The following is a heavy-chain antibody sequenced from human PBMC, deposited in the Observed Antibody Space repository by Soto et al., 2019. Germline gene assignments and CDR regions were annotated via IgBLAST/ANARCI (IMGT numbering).Heavy chain of an antibody. J-gene: IGHJ4*02. CDR3: ARVPEYCSSTSCYIDY. Sequence: ASVKVSCKASGDTFSTYRMHWVRQAPGQRLERMGWISAYNGNTKYSQKLQGRVTMTTDTSTSTAYMELRSLRSDDTAVYYCARVPEYCSSTSCYIDYWVQGTLVTVSS. V-gene: IGHV1-18*01. D-gene: IGHD2-2*02. CDR2: ISAYNGNT. CDR1: GDTFSTYR.